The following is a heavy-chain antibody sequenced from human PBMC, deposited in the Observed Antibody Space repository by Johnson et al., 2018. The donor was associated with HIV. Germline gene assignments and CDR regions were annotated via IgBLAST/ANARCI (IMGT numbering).Heavy chain of an antibody. CDR3: AIKSGTDAFDF. CDR1: GFTFSSYA. D-gene: IGHD1/OR15-1a*01. CDR2: ISADGSNK. J-gene: IGHJ3*01. Sequence: QVQLVESGGGVVQPGRSLRLSCAASGFTFSSYAMHWVRQAPGKGLEWVAVISADGSNKYYADSVKGRFTIARDSSKNTLHLQMNSLRAEDTAIYYCAIKSGTDAFDFWGRGTMVTVSS. V-gene: IGHV3-30*04.